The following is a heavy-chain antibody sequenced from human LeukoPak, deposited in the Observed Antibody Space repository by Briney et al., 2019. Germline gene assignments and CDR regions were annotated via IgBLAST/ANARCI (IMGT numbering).Heavy chain of an antibody. CDR1: GYTFTDYF. CDR3: GRNRLGKALDT. V-gene: IGHV1-2*02. CDR2: IGPGSGDT. Sequence: AASVKVSCKASGYTFTDYFIHWVRQAPGQGLEWMGWIGPGSGDTSYSQKFQGRVTVTRDTSISTAYMELSRLRSDDTAVYFCGRNRLGKALDTWGQGTMVTVSS. D-gene: IGHD7-27*01. J-gene: IGHJ3*02.